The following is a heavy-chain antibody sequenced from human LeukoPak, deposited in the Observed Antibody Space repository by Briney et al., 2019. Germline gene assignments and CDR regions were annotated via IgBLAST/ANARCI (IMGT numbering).Heavy chain of an antibody. CDR1: GFTFSSYG. Sequence: GGSLRLSCAASGFTFSSYGMHWVRQPPGKGLEWISYISTGGDTIYYADSVKGRFTISSDNAKKSLYLQMNSLRAEDTAVYYCARGPPLFDPWGQGTLVTVSS. V-gene: IGHV3-48*01. CDR2: ISTGGDTI. CDR3: ARGPPLFDP. J-gene: IGHJ5*02.